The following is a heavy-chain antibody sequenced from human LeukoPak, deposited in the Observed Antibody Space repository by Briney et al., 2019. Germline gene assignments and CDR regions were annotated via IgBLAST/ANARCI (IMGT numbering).Heavy chain of an antibody. V-gene: IGHV1-8*01. D-gene: IGHD6-19*01. CDR2: MNPNSGNT. Sequence: ASVKVSCKAYGYTFTSYDINLVRQATGQGLEWMGWMNPNSGNTGYAQKFQGRVTMTRNTSISTAYMELSSLRSEDTAVYYCARVYSSGHNGDYFDYWGQGTLVTVSS. CDR3: ARVYSSGHNGDYFDY. J-gene: IGHJ4*02. CDR1: GYTFTSYD.